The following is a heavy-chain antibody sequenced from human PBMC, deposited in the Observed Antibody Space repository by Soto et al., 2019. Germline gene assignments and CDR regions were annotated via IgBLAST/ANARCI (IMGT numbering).Heavy chain of an antibody. D-gene: IGHD2-2*01. CDR3: VTQSQPN. J-gene: IGHJ4*02. CDR1: GYTFTSYD. Sequence: ASVKVSCKASGYTFTSYDINWVRQTAGQGLEWMGWMSPKTANTGYAQKFQGRVTMTRSTSISTAYMELSSLTSEDTAVYYCVTQSQPNWGQGTLVTAPQ. V-gene: IGHV1-8*01. CDR2: MSPKTANT.